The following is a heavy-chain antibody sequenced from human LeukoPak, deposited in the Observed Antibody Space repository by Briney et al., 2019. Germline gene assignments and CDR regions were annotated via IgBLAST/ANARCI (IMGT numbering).Heavy chain of an antibody. CDR3: ARVLGYSNSHPLRY. CDR1: GYTFTSFT. J-gene: IGHJ4*02. Sequence: GASVKVSCKASGYTFTSFTMNWVRQAPGQGLEWMGLINTNTGNPTYAQGFTGRFVFSLDTSVSTAYLQISSLKAEDTAVYYCARVLGYSNSHPLRYWGQGTLVTVSS. CDR2: INTNTGNP. V-gene: IGHV7-4-1*02. D-gene: IGHD6-6*01.